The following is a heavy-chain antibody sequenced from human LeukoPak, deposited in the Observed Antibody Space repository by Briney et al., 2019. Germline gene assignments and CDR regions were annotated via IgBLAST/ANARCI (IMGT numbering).Heavy chain of an antibody. CDR3: AKGPSIAVAGTGDYFDY. D-gene: IGHD6-19*01. CDR2: ISGSGGST. V-gene: IGHV3-23*01. J-gene: IGHJ4*02. CDR1: GFTFSSYA. Sequence: GGPLRLSCAASGFTFSSYAMSWVRQAPGKGLEWVSAISGSGGSTYYADSVKGRFTISRDNSKNTLYLQMNSLRAEDTAAYYCAKGPSIAVAGTGDYFDYWGQGTLVTVSS.